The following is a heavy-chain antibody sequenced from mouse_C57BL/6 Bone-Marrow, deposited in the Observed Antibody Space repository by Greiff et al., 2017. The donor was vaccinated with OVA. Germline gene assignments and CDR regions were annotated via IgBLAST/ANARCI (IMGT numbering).Heavy chain of an antibody. V-gene: IGHV1-7*01. Sequence: QVQLQQSGAELAKPGASVKLSCKASGYTFTSSWMHWVKQRPGQGLEWIGYINPSNGYTKYNQKFKDKATLTADKSSSTAYIQLSSLTYEDSAVYYCARWYYAMDYWGQGTSVTVSS. CDR2: INPSNGYT. CDR1: GYTFTSSW. J-gene: IGHJ4*01. CDR3: ARWYYAMDY.